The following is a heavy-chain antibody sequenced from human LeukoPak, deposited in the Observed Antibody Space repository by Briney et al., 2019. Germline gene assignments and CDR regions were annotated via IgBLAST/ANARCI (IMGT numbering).Heavy chain of an antibody. V-gene: IGHV3-21*04. Sequence: PGGSLRLSCAASGFTFSSYSMNWVRQAPGKGLEWVSSISSSSSCIYYADSVKGRFTISRDNAKNSLYLHMNRLRADDTAVYYCATDVGQLWSPDNWGQGTLVTVSS. CDR1: GFTFSSYS. CDR3: ATDVGQLWSPDN. CDR2: ISSSSSCI. D-gene: IGHD5-18*01. J-gene: IGHJ4*02.